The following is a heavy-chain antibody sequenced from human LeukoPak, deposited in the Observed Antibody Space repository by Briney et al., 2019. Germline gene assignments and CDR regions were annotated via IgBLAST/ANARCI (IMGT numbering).Heavy chain of an antibody. J-gene: IGHJ4*02. D-gene: IGHD3-10*01. V-gene: IGHV3-9*01. CDR1: GFTFDDYA. Sequence: PGGSLRLSCAASGFTFDDYAMHWVRQAPGKGLEWVSGISWNSGSIGYADSVKGRFTISRDNAKNSLYLQMNSLRAEDTALYYCAKDELGEGWLDYWGQGTLVTVSS. CDR3: AKDELGEGWLDY. CDR2: ISWNSGSI.